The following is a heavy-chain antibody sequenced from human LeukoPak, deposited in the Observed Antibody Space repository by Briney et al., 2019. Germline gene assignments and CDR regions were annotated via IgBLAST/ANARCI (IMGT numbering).Heavy chain of an antibody. CDR3: ARAGDSTKDSTGKGYYYYYMDV. D-gene: IGHD2/OR15-2a*01. Sequence: PSETLSLTCTVSGGSISSGSYYWSWIRQPAGKGLEWIGRIYTSGSTNYNPSLKSRVTISVDTSKNQFSLKLSSVTAADTAVYYCARAGDSTKDSTGKGYYYYYMDVWGKGTTVTVSS. CDR2: IYTSGST. CDR1: GGSISSGSYY. V-gene: IGHV4-61*02. J-gene: IGHJ6*03.